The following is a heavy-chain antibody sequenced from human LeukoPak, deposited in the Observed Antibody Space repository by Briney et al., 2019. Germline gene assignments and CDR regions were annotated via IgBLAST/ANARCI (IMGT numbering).Heavy chain of an antibody. CDR2: IIPIFGTA. CDR3: ARKIVADSSAYDAFDI. Sequence: SVTVSCKASGGTFSSYAISWVRQAPGQGLEWMGGIIPIFGTANYAQTFQGRVTITADESTSTAYMELSSLRSEDTAVYYCARKIVADSSAYDAFDIWGQGTMVTVSS. CDR1: GGTFSSYA. D-gene: IGHD3-22*01. J-gene: IGHJ3*02. V-gene: IGHV1-69*13.